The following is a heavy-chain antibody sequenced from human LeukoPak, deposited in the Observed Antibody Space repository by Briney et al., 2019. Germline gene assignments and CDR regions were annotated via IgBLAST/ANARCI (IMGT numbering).Heavy chain of an antibody. CDR2: IKQDGSEK. V-gene: IGHV3-7*01. Sequence: PGGSLRLFCAASGFTFSSYAMRWVRQAPGKGLEWVANIKQDGSEKYYVDSVKGRFTISRDNAKNSLYLQMNSLRAEDTAVYYCAREASAMASYYYYYGMDVWGQGTTVTVSS. CDR1: GFTFSSYA. J-gene: IGHJ6*02. D-gene: IGHD5-18*01. CDR3: AREASAMASYYYYYGMDV.